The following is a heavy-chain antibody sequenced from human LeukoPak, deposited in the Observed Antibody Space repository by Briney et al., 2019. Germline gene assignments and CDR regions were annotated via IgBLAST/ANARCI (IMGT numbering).Heavy chain of an antibody. CDR2: IYYSGST. D-gene: IGHD7-27*01. J-gene: IGHJ4*02. CDR3: ARANWGSIDY. Sequence: SETLSLTRTVSGGSISSSSYYWGWIRQPPGKGLEWIGYIYYSGSTNYNPSLKSRVTISVDTSKNQFSLKLSSVTAADTAVYYCARANWGSIDYWGQGTLVTVSS. CDR1: GGSISSSSYY. V-gene: IGHV4-61*05.